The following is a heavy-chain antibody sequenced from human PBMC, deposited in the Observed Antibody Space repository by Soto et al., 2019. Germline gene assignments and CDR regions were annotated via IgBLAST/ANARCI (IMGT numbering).Heavy chain of an antibody. CDR1: GFTFSSHE. CDR2: INPDGSAT. Sequence: LRLSCAASGFTFSSHEMNWVRQAPGKGLVWVSRINPDGSATNYADSVKGRFTISRDNAKNTLYLQMNSQRAEDTAVFYCGRGGSDSPMAPGYWGQGTLVTVSS. CDR3: GRGGSDSPMAPGY. V-gene: IGHV3-74*01. D-gene: IGHD5-18*01. J-gene: IGHJ4*02.